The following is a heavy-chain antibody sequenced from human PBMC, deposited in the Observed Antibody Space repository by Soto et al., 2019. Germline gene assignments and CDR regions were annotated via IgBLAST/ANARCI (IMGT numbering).Heavy chain of an antibody. J-gene: IGHJ3*01. CDR3: VRRAITATTKWGAFDV. Sequence: EVQLLESGGGLVQPGESLRLSCAASGFTFSSFVMNWVRQAPGKGLEWVSTISPGADVSHYTDSVKGRFTISRDNSRRTLHLQMDSLRVEDAAVYFCVRRAITATTKWGAFDVWGQGTAVTVSS. D-gene: IGHD1-20*01. V-gene: IGHV3-23*01. CDR2: ISPGADVS. CDR1: GFTFSSFV.